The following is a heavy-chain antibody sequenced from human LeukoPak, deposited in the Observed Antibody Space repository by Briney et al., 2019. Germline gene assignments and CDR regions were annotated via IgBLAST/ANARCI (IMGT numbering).Heavy chain of an antibody. CDR1: GYIFSDYY. J-gene: IGHJ4*02. D-gene: IGHD6-13*01. Sequence: GSVKVSCKASGYIFSDYYMHWVRQAPGQGPEWLGWINPKSGAADYAQQFRGRVTMTRDTSINTDYMEMKRVTSDDTAVYYCARGAEAETSPLDFWGQGTLVIVS. CDR3: ARGAEAETSPLDF. CDR2: INPKSGAA. V-gene: IGHV1-2*02.